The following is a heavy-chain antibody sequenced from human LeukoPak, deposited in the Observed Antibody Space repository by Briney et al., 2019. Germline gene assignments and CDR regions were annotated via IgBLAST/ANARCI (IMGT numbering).Heavy chain of an antibody. D-gene: IGHD1-14*01. Sequence: PSETLSLTCTVSGGSISSGGYYWSWIRQHPGKGLEWIGYIYYSGSTYYDPSLKSRVTISVDTSKNQFSLKLSSVTAADTAVYYCASHEPMGAFDIWGQGTMVTVSS. V-gene: IGHV4-31*03. CDR2: IYYSGST. CDR3: ASHEPMGAFDI. J-gene: IGHJ3*02. CDR1: GGSISSGGYY.